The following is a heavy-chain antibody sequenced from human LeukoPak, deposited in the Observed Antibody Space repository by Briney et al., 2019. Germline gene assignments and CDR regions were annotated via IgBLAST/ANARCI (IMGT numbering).Heavy chain of an antibody. D-gene: IGHD3-10*01. J-gene: IGHJ4*02. V-gene: IGHV4-59*01. CDR1: GESISGFY. CDR2: IYYSGST. Sequence: PSETLSLTCTVSGESISGFYWTWIRQPPGKGLEWIGYIYYSGSTNYNPSLKSRVTISVDTSKNQFSLKLSSVTAADTAVYYCARFRAVPARLLYYFDYWGQGTLVTVSS. CDR3: ARFRAVPARLLYYFDY.